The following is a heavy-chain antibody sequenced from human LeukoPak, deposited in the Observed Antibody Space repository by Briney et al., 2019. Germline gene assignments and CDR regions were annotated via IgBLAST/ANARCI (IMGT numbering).Heavy chain of an antibody. D-gene: IGHD3-22*01. CDR2: IYYSGST. CDR3: WAYYDSSRHFDY. J-gene: IGHJ4*02. CDR1: GDSISSSSSY. Sequence: SETLSLTCTVSGDSISSSSSYWGWIRQPPGEGLEWIGSIYYSGSTYYNTSLKSRVTISVDTSKNHFSLKLSSVTAADTAVYYCWAYYDSSRHFDYWGQGTLVTVSS. V-gene: IGHV4-39*01.